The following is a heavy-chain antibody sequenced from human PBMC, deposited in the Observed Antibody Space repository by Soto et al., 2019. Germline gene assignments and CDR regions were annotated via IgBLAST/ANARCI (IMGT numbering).Heavy chain of an antibody. CDR3: CMTTDYFDY. Sequence: GGSLRLSCAASGFTFSSYAMHWVRQAPGKGLEWVAVISYDGSNKYYADSVKGRFTISRDNSKNTLYLQMNSLRAEDTAVYYCCMTTDYFDYWGQGTLVTVSS. CDR1: GFTFSSYA. CDR2: ISYDGSNK. J-gene: IGHJ4*02. V-gene: IGHV3-30-3*01. D-gene: IGHD4-17*01.